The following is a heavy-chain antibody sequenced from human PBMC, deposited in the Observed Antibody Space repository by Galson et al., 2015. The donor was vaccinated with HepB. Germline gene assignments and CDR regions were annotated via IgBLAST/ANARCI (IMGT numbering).Heavy chain of an antibody. CDR1: RFTFSYYA. CDR2: ITPSGDNT. Sequence: SLRLSCAASRFTFSYYAMAWVRQAPGKGLEWISAITPSGDNTYSADSMKGRFFISRDNSQNPLFLQMNSLRADDTAIYFCAKVFPEKTDGWYRQALYYFDSWGQGTRVTVSS. D-gene: IGHD6-19*01. V-gene: IGHV3-23*01. CDR3: AKVFPEKTDGWYRQALYYFDS. J-gene: IGHJ4*02.